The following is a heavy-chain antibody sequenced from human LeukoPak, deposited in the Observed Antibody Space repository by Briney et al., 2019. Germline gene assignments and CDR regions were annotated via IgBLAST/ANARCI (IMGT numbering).Heavy chain of an antibody. CDR2: IHYSGST. D-gene: IGHD3-22*01. Sequence: SETLSLTCTVSGGSTSSYYWNWIRQPPGKGLGWIGYIHYSGSTKYNPSLKSRVTMSVDTSKNQFSLRLSSVTAADTAVYYCARVGDYYDSSGYYYSHNYWGQGTLVTVSS. CDR1: GGSTSSYY. J-gene: IGHJ4*02. V-gene: IGHV4-59*01. CDR3: ARVGDYYDSSGYYYSHNY.